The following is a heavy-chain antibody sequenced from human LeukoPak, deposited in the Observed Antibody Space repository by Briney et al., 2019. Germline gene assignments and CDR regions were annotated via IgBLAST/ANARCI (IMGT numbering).Heavy chain of an antibody. CDR2: ISGSGVTM. V-gene: IGHV3-48*03. Sequence: GGSLRLSCAASGFTFSSYAMHWVRQAPGRGLEWVSYISGSGVTMYYADSVKGRFTISRDDAKNSLYLQMNSLRAEDTAVYYCAREDIRLDYFDYWGQGTLVTVSS. J-gene: IGHJ4*02. CDR3: AREDIRLDYFDY. D-gene: IGHD6-19*01. CDR1: GFTFSSYA.